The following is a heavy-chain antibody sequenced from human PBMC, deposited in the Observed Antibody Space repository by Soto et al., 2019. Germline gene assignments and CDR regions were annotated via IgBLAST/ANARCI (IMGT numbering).Heavy chain of an antibody. Sequence: PGGSLRLSCAASGFTFSSYGMHWVRQAPGKGLEWVAVISYDGSNKYYADSVKGRFTISRDNSKNTLYLQMNSLRAEDTAVYYCAKEVVVAAFNWFDPWGQGTLVTVSS. V-gene: IGHV3-30*18. CDR2: ISYDGSNK. CDR1: GFTFSSYG. J-gene: IGHJ5*02. CDR3: AKEVVVAAFNWFDP. D-gene: IGHD2-15*01.